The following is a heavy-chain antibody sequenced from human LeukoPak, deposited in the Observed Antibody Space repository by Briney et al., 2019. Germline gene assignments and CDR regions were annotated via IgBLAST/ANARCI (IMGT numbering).Heavy chain of an antibody. CDR3: ARGGASSIPFDY. Sequence: GGSLRLSCAASGFTFSSYSMNWVRQAPGKGLEWVSSISSSSSYIYYADSVKGRFTISRDNAKNSLYLQMNSLRAEDTALYYCARGGASSIPFDYWGQGTLVTVSS. D-gene: IGHD2-21*01. CDR2: ISSSSSYI. V-gene: IGHV3-21*01. CDR1: GFTFSSYS. J-gene: IGHJ4*02.